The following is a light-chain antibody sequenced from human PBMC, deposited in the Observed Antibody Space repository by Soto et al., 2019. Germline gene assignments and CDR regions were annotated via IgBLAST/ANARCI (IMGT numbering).Light chain of an antibody. CDR1: QSVSSSY. V-gene: IGKV3-20*01. CDR3: QQYGKWPIT. J-gene: IGKJ5*01. Sequence: IVLTQSPGTLSLSPWERATLSCRASQSVSSSYLAWYQQKPGQAPRLLIYGASSRATGIPDRFSGSGSGTDFTLTISRLEPEDFAVYYCQQYGKWPITFGQGTRLEIK. CDR2: GAS.